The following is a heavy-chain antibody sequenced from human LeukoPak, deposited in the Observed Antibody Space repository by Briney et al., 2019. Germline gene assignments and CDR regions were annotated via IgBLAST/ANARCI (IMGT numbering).Heavy chain of an antibody. V-gene: IGHV4-59*08. CDR1: GGSISNYY. Sequence: PSETLSLTCTVSGGSISNYYWSWIRQPPGKGLEWIGYIYHSDISNYNPSLNTRATMSVDTSRNHFSLQLSSVTAADTAVYYCARHANYGSGSYYGWFHPWGQGTLVTVSS. CDR3: ARHANYGSGSYYGWFHP. CDR2: IYHSDIS. J-gene: IGHJ5*02. D-gene: IGHD3-10*01.